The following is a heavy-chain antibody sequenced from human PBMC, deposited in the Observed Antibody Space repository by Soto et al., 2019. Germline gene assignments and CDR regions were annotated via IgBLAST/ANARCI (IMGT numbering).Heavy chain of an antibody. CDR3: GKDMATTAFDP. CDR2: ISWNSGSI. D-gene: IGHD1-26*01. J-gene: IGHJ5*02. CDR1: GFTFDDYA. V-gene: IGHV3-9*01. Sequence: GGSLRLSCAASGFTFDDYAMHWVRQAPGKGLEWVSGISWNSGSIGYADSVKGRFTISRDNAKNSLYLQMNSLRAEDTALYYCGKDMATTAFDPWGQGTLVTVSS.